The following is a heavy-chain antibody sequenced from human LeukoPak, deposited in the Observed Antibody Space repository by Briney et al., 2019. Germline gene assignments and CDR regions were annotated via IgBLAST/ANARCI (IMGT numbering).Heavy chain of an antibody. Sequence: SVKVSCKASGGTFSSYAISWVRQAPGQGLEWMGGIIPIIGTANYAQKFQGRVTITTDESTSTAYMELSSLRSEDTAVYYCARGFWSGYNETTYYYYYMDVWGKGTTVTVSS. D-gene: IGHD3-3*01. CDR3: ARGFWSGYNETTYYYYYMDV. CDR1: GGTFSSYA. V-gene: IGHV1-69*05. CDR2: IIPIIGTA. J-gene: IGHJ6*03.